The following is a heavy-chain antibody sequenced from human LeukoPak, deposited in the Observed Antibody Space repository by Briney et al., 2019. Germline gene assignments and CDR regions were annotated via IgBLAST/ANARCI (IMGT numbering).Heavy chain of an antibody. CDR1: GFTFSSYG. CDR3: ARGPNYDILTGWRKTHNAFDI. D-gene: IGHD3-9*01. J-gene: IGHJ3*02. CDR2: ISSSGSTI. V-gene: IGHV3-48*01. Sequence: GGSLRLSCAASGFTFSSYGMSWVRQAPGKGLEWVSYISSSGSTIYYADSVKGRFTISRDNSKNTLYLQMNSLRTEDTAVYYCARGPNYDILTGWRKTHNAFDIWGRGTMVTVSS.